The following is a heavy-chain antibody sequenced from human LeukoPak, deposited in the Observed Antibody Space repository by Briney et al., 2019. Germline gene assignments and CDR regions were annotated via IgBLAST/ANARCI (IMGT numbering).Heavy chain of an antibody. CDR1: GFTFSSYA. J-gene: IGHJ5*02. CDR2: ISGSGGST. D-gene: IGHD6-13*01. V-gene: IGHV3-23*01. Sequence: PGGSLRLSCAASGFTFSSYAMSWVRQAPGKGLEWVSAISGSGGSTYYADSVKGRFTISRDNSKNTLYLQMNSLRAEDTAVYYCAKDRYSSSWNNWFDPWGRGTLVTVSS. CDR3: AKDRYSSSWNNWFDP.